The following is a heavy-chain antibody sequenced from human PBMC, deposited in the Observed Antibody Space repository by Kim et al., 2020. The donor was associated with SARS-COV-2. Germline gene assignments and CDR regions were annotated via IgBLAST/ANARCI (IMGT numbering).Heavy chain of an antibody. J-gene: IGHJ4*02. Sequence: GGTTEYAASVKGRFTISRDDSKSSAYLQMNSLKTEDTAVYYCARYSSSWYFWGQGTLVTVSS. CDR3: ARYSSSWYF. V-gene: IGHV3-49*02. CDR2: GGTT. D-gene: IGHD6-13*01.